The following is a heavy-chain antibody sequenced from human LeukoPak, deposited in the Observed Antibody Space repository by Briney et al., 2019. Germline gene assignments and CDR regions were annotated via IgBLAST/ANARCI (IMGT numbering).Heavy chain of an antibody. Sequence: SETLSLTCTVSGGSVSSGNFYWSWLRQPPGKGLEWIGYIHYSGSTSYNPSLKSRVTISVDTSKNQFSLTLSSVTAADTAVYYCARSNFYSSSWYEFWGQGSLVTVSS. V-gene: IGHV4-61*01. CDR3: ARSNFYSSSWYEF. J-gene: IGHJ5*01. D-gene: IGHD6-13*01. CDR1: GGSVSSGNFY. CDR2: IHYSGST.